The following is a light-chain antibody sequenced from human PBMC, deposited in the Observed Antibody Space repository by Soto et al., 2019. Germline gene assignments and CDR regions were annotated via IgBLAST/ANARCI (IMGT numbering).Light chain of an antibody. CDR2: AAS. J-gene: IGKJ1*01. CDR1: QGISSY. CDR3: QQYYIYPHT. V-gene: IGKV1-8*01. Sequence: AIQMTQSPSSFSASTGDRVTITCRASQGISSYLAWYQQKPGKAPNLLIYAASTLQSGVPSRFSGSGSGTEFTLTISCLQSEDFATYYCQQYYIYPHTFGQGTKVEIK.